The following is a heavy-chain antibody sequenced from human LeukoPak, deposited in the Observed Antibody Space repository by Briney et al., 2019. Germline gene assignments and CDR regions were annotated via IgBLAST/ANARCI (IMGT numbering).Heavy chain of an antibody. J-gene: IGHJ3*02. Sequence: PSETLSLTCTVSGASIDSYYWSWIRQPPGKGLEWIGYTHYNGDIKYNPSLKSRLTISVDTSKNEVSLVLTSVTAADTALHYCARQPGGTAAFDIWAQGTMVTVSA. D-gene: IGHD6-13*01. CDR3: ARQPGGTAAFDI. CDR1: GASIDSYY. CDR2: THYNGDI. V-gene: IGHV4-59*08.